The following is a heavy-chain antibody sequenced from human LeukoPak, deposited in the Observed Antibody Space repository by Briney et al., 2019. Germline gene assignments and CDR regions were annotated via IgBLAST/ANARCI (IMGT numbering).Heavy chain of an antibody. D-gene: IGHD3-3*01. CDR3: ARRSDSFGAVDF. J-gene: IGHJ4*02. CDR2: ITGSGDIT. CDR1: GFTFSSYT. V-gene: IGHV3-23*01. Sequence: PGGSLRLSCAASGFTFSSYTMRWVLQAPGKGLECVSTITGSGDITFYADSVTGRFTISRDNSKKTVYLQMSSLRAEDTAVYYCARRSDSFGAVDFWGQGTLVTVSS.